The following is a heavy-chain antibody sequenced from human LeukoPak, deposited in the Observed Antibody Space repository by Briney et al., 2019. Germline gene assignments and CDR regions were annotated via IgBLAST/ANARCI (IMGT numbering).Heavy chain of an antibody. D-gene: IGHD3-22*01. CDR3: AREPAGSGYGYCDD. CDR2: ISYDGSNS. Sequence: PGGPLEFSFPAPGLAFTSNVMPGSARAPAKGLEGLQVISYDGSNSYYADSVKGRFTISRDNFKNTLYLQMNSLRVEDTAEYYCAREPAGSGYGYCDDWGQGTLVTVSS. J-gene: IGHJ4*02. V-gene: IGHV3-30-3*01. CDR1: GLAFTSNV.